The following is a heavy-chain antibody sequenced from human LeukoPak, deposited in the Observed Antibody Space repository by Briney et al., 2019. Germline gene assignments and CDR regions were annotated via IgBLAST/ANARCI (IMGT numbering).Heavy chain of an antibody. V-gene: IGHV3-30*03. CDR3: ARYGVGRGWYYAFDI. CDR2: ISYDGSNK. Sequence: GGSLRLSCAASGFTFSNYGMHWVRQAPGKGLEWVAVISYDGSNKYYADSVKGRFTISRDNSKNTLYLQMNSLRAEDTAMYYCARYGVGRGWYYAFDIWGQGTMVTVSS. D-gene: IGHD6-19*01. CDR1: GFTFSNYG. J-gene: IGHJ3*02.